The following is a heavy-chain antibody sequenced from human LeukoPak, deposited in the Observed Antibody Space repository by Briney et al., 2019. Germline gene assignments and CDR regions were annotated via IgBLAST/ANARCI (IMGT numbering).Heavy chain of an antibody. CDR1: GFTFSTSW. D-gene: IGHD6-13*01. CDR2: IKQDGSDK. Sequence: GGSLRLSCAASGFTFSTSWMTWVRQAPGKGLEWVANIKQDGSDKYYMDSVKGRFTISRDNAKNSLYLQMNSLRAEGTAVYYCAKDSGWFRFDYWGQGTLVTVSS. V-gene: IGHV3-7*03. CDR3: AKDSGWFRFDY. J-gene: IGHJ4*02.